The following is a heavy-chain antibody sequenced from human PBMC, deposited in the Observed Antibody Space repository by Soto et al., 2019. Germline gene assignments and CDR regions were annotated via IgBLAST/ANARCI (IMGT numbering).Heavy chain of an antibody. V-gene: IGHV3-9*01. CDR2: ISWNSGSI. CDR3: AKDIGAVAVTFDY. CDR1: GFTFDDYA. Sequence: ESGGGLVQPGRSLRLSCAASGFTFDDYAMHWVRQAPGKGLEWVSGISWNSGSIGYADSVKGRFTISRDNAKNSLYLQMNSLRAEDTALYYCAKDIGAVAVTFDYWGQGTLVTVSS. D-gene: IGHD6-19*01. J-gene: IGHJ4*02.